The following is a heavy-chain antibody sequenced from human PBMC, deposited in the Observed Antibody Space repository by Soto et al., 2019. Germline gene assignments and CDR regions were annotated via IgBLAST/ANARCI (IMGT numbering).Heavy chain of an antibody. J-gene: IGHJ6*02. Sequence: QVQLVESGGGLVKPGGSLRLSCAASGFTFSDYYMSWIRQAPGKGLEWVSYISSSSSYTNYADSVKGRFTISRDNAKNSLYLRMNSLRAEDTAVYYCARDFGYCSGGSCYSGYYYYYGMDVWGQGTTVTVSS. V-gene: IGHV3-11*06. CDR3: ARDFGYCSGGSCYSGYYYYYGMDV. CDR1: GFTFSDYY. D-gene: IGHD2-15*01. CDR2: ISSSSSYT.